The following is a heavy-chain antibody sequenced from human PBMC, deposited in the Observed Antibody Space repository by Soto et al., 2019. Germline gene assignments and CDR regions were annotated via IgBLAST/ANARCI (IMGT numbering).Heavy chain of an antibody. V-gene: IGHV4-39*01. CDR3: ASPRTFYANLYYYYGTDV. CDR1: GGSISSSSYY. CDR2: IYYSGST. Sequence: QLQLQESGPGLVKPSETLSLTCTVSGGSISSSSYYWGWIRQPPGKGLEWIGSIYYSGSTYYNPSLKSRVTISVDTSKNQFSLKLSSVTAADTAVYYCASPRTFYANLYYYYGTDVWGQGTTVTVSS. D-gene: IGHD2-2*01. J-gene: IGHJ6*02.